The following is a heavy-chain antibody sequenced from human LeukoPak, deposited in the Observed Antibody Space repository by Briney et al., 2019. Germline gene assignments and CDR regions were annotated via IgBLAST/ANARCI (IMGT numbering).Heavy chain of an antibody. V-gene: IGHV3-23*01. CDR3: ATNYSYGPGFDN. CDR1: GFTFSSYA. CDR2: ISGSGGST. Sequence: GGSLRLSCTASGFTFSSYAMSWVRQAPGKGLEWVSAISGSGGSTYYADSVKGRFTISRDNSKNTLYLQMNGLRAEDTAVYYCATNYSYGPGFDNWGQGTLVTVSS. D-gene: IGHD5-18*01. J-gene: IGHJ4*02.